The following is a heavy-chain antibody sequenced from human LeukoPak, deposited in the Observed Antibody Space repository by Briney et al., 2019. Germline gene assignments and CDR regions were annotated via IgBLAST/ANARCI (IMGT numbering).Heavy chain of an antibody. Sequence: GGSLRLSCAVSGFTVSNNYMSWVRQAPGKGLEWVSIIYNTGTTYYADSVRGRFTISRDNSKFTLYMQMNSLRAEDTAVYYCARVRAGYCTSTSCYTGMDVWGQGTTVTVSS. D-gene: IGHD2-2*01. J-gene: IGHJ6*02. CDR3: ARVRAGYCTSTSCYTGMDV. CDR2: IYNTGTT. V-gene: IGHV3-66*03. CDR1: GFTVSNNY.